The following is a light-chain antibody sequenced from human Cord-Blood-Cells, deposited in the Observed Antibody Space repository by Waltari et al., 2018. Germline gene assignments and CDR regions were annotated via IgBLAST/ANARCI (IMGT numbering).Light chain of an antibody. CDR1: QSVLYSSNNKNY. CDR2: WAS. CDR3: QQDYSTPPVT. J-gene: IGKJ3*01. Sequence: DIVMTQSPDSLAASLGERATINCKSTQSVLYSSNNKNYLAWYQQKPGQPPKLLIYWASTRESGVPDRFSCSGSGTDFTLTISSLQAEDMAVYYCQQDYSTPPVTFGPGTKVDIK. V-gene: IGKV4-1*01.